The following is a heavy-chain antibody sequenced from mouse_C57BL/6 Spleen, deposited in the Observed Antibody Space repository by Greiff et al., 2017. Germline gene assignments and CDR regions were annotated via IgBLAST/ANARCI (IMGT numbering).Heavy chain of an antibody. V-gene: IGHV1-55*01. CDR1: GYTFTSYW. CDR2: IYPGSGST. J-gene: IGHJ1*03. D-gene: IGHD1-1*01. Sequence: VQLQQPGAELVKPGASVKMSCKASGYTFTSYWITWVKQRPGQGLEWIGDIYPGSGSTNYNEKFKSKATLTVDTSSSTAYMQLSSLTSEDSAVYYCARGEGYYYGRSSYFDVWGTGTTVTVSS. CDR3: ARGEGYYYGRSSYFDV.